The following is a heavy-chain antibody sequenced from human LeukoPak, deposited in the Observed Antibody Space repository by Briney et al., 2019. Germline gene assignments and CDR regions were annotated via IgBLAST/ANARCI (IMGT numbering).Heavy chain of an antibody. CDR2: IKSKTDGGTT. J-gene: IGHJ4*02. Sequence: GGSLRLSCAASGFTFSNAWMSWVRQAPGKGLEWVGRIKSKTDGGTTDYAAPVKGRLTISRGDLKNTLYLQMNSLKTEDTAVYYCTTGRALDPEYWIAPNFDYWGQGTLVTVSS. V-gene: IGHV3-15*01. D-gene: IGHD1-1*01. CDR3: TTGRALDPEYWIAPNFDY. CDR1: GFTFSNAW.